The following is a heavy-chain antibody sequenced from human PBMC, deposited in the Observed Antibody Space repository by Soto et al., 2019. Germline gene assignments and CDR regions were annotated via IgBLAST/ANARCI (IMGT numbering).Heavy chain of an antibody. CDR1: GYNFTSYG. CDR3: ARDLYYSSGRYFDHDAFDI. Sequence: QVQLVQSGADVKKPGASVKVSCKASGYNFTSYGIIWVRQAPGQGLEWMGWIIPHNDRTKYARRFQDRVTMTKETPTSTVYMELGSLRSDDTAVYYCARDLYYSSGRYFDHDAFDIWGQGTVVTVSS. CDR2: IIPHNDRT. J-gene: IGHJ3*02. D-gene: IGHD6-19*01. V-gene: IGHV1-18*01.